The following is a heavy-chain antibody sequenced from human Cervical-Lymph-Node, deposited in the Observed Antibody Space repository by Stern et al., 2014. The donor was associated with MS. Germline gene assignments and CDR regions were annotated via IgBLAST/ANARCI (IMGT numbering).Heavy chain of an antibody. Sequence: QVQLLQPGSELKEPWASVKVSCKASGYTFTTYTMNWVRQAPGQGLEWMGWINTHIGNPTYAQGFKGRFVFSLDKSVSTAFLQINSLQAEDPAIYYCARDTEWFRVPLFWGQGTLVTVSS. V-gene: IGHV7-4-1*02. J-gene: IGHJ4*02. CDR2: INTHIGNP. CDR1: GYTFTTYT. D-gene: IGHD3-3*01. CDR3: ARDTEWFRVPLF.